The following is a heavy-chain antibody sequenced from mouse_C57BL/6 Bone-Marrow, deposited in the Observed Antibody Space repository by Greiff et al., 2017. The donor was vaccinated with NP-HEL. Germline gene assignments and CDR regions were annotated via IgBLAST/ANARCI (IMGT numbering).Heavy chain of an antibody. CDR1: GYTFTDYA. CDR2: ISTYYGDA. CDR3: ARSRTVVASFAY. Sequence: VQLQQSGPELVRPGVSVKISCKGSGYTFTDYAMHWVKQSHAKSLEWIGVISTYYGDASYNQKFKDKATMTVDTSSSTAYMELARLTSEDSAVYYCARSRTVVASFAYWGQGTLVTVSA. J-gene: IGHJ3*01. V-gene: IGHV1-67*01. D-gene: IGHD1-1*01.